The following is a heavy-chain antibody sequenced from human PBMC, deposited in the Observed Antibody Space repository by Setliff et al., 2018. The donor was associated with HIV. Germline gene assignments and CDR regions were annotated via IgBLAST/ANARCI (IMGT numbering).Heavy chain of an antibody. CDR2: INPSGGST. CDR3: AKGYSLQTDDAFDF. D-gene: IGHD2-2*02. V-gene: IGHV1-46*01. J-gene: IGHJ3*01. CDR1: GYTFTTYY. Sequence: ASVKVSCKASGYTFTTYYMHWVRQAPGQGLEWMGIINPSGGSTSYAQNFQGRVTVTRDTSTSTVYMELSSLTSEDTAMYYCAKGYSLQTDDAFDFWGQGTLVTVSS.